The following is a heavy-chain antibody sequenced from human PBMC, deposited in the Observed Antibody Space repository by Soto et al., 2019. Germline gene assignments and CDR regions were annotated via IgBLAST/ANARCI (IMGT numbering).Heavy chain of an antibody. V-gene: IGHV3-15*07. CDR2: IKSYINGGTI. CDR1: GFSFHMAW. CDR3: AADLPDWGAYAFDY. J-gene: IGHJ4*02. Sequence: GGSLRLSCAASGFSFHMAWMNWVRQTPGKGLEWVGRIKSYINGGTIDYAAPVKGRFTISRDDSRGRLYLEMDSLKTEDTALYYCAADLPDWGAYAFDYWGQGTQVTVSS. D-gene: IGHD3-16*01.